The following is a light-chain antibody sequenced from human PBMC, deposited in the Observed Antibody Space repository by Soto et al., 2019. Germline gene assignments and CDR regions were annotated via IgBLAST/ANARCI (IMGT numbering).Light chain of an antibody. CDR1: SSDVGSHNL. V-gene: IGLV2-23*01. J-gene: IGLJ1*01. Sequence: QSALTQPASVSGSPGQSITISCTGTSSDVGSHNLVSWYQQHPDRAPKLMIYEGSKRPSGDSNRFSGSKSGNTASLTISGLQAEDEADYFCCSYAGSSTYIFRSGTKLTVL. CDR2: EGS. CDR3: CSYAGSSTYI.